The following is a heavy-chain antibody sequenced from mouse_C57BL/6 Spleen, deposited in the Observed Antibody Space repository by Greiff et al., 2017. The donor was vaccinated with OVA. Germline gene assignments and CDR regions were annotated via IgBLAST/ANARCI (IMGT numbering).Heavy chain of an antibody. Sequence: QVQLQQSGAELARPGASVKMSCKASGYTFTSYTMHWVKQRPGQGLEWIGYINPSSGYTKYNQKFKDKATLTADKASSTAYMQLSSLTSEDSAVYYCARGDYSNSFDYWGQGTTLTVSS. D-gene: IGHD2-5*01. J-gene: IGHJ2*01. CDR1: GYTFTSYT. CDR3: ARGDYSNSFDY. CDR2: INPSSGYT. V-gene: IGHV1-4*01.